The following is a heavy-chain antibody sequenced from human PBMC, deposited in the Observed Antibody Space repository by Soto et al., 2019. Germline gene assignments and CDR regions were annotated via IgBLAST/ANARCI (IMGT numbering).Heavy chain of an antibody. CDR1: GFTFSTYG. J-gene: IGHJ4*02. CDR3: AKDIPQYCPGTDCYTGPDY. V-gene: IGHV3-30*18. Sequence: PGGSLRLSCAASGFTFSTYGMHWVRQAPGKGLEWVAIISYDGGNTYYGDSVKARFTVSRDNSKNTLYLEMNSLRADDTAVYFCAKDIPQYCPGTDCYTGPDYWGQGTLVTVSS. CDR2: ISYDGGNT. D-gene: IGHD2-8*02.